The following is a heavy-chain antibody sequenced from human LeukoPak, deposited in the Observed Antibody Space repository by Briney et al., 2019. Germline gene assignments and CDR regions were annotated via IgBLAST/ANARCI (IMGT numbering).Heavy chain of an antibody. J-gene: IGHJ5*02. CDR1: GGSISSSSYY. CDR3: ARGNSSSSHNWFDP. CDR2: IYYSGST. D-gene: IGHD6-6*01. V-gene: IGHV4-39*01. Sequence: SETLSLTCTVSGGSISSSSYYWGWIRQPPGKGLEWIGSIYYSGSTYYNPSLKSRVTISVDTSKNQFSLKLSSVTAADMAVYYCARGNSSSSHNWFDPWGQGTLVTVSS.